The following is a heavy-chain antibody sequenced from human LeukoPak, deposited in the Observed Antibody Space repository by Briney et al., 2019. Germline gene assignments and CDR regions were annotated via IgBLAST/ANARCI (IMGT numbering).Heavy chain of an antibody. J-gene: IGHJ4*02. CDR2: MFSGGNT. CDR3: ARGRDSSTFFDY. CDR1: GFTVSSNY. D-gene: IGHD6-13*01. V-gene: IGHV3-53*01. Sequence: GGSLRLSCAASGFTVSSNYMAWVRQAPEKGLDWLSIMFSGGNTYYADSVEGRFTISRDNSRNMLYLQMSSLRAEDTALYYCARGRDSSTFFDYWGQGTLVTVSS.